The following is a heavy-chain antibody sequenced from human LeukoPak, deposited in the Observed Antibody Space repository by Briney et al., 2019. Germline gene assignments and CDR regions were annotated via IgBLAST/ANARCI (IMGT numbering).Heavy chain of an antibody. CDR2: IYYSGST. CDR1: GGSISSYY. V-gene: IGHV4-59*08. J-gene: IGHJ1*01. CDR3: ARHSVSGGSCCLEIQH. D-gene: IGHD2-15*01. Sequence: SETLSLTCTVSGGSISSYYWSWIRQPPGKGLEWIGYIYYSGSTKYNPSLKSRVTISVDASKTQFSLKLNSVTAADTAVYYCARHSVSGGSCCLEIQHWGQGTLVTVSS.